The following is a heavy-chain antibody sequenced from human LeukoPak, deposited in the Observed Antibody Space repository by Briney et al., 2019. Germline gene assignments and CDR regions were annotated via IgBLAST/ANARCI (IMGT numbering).Heavy chain of an antibody. CDR2: INHRVST. CDR3: AGARGRCFDF. D-gene: IGHD1-1*01. V-gene: IGHV4-34*01. J-gene: IGHJ4*02. Sequence: PSETLSLTCAVYGGSFAGYYWTGIRQPPGKGLGWIGEINHRVSTHYNPSLKSRVTISVDTPKNQFSLNLRSVTAAHTHVYHCAGARGRCFDFWGQGTLVTVSS. CDR1: GGSFAGYY.